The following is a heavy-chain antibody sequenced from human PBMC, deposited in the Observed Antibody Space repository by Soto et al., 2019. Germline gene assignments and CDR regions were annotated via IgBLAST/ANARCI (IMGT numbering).Heavy chain of an antibody. CDR1: RFSLSNTRMG. J-gene: IGHJ4*02. D-gene: IGHD2-8*01. Sequence: QVTLKESGPVLVKPTETLTLTCTVSRFSLSNTRMGVSWIRQPPGKALEWLAHIFSNDEKSYSTSLKSRLTISKDTSKIQVVLTMTNMDPVDTATYYCALSYCTNGVCYLDYWGQGTLVTVSS. CDR2: IFSNDEK. CDR3: ALSYCTNGVCYLDY. V-gene: IGHV2-26*01.